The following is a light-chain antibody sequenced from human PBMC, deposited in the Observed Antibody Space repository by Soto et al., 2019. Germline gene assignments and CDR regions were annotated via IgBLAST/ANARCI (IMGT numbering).Light chain of an antibody. CDR2: AAS. V-gene: IGKV3D-15*01. Sequence: IVMTQSPATLSVSPGERATLSCRASQTVNNNLAWYQQRPGQAPRLLIYAASTRATGVPARFSGSGSGTEFTLTISSLQYEDFAVYYCQQYNTWPPPSESVGPGTKVDVK. CDR3: QQYNTWPPPSES. J-gene: IGKJ3*01. CDR1: QTVNNN.